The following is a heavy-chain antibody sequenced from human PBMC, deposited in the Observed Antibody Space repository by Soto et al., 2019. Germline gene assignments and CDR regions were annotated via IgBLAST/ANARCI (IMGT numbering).Heavy chain of an antibody. J-gene: IGHJ4*02. CDR2: IYSGGST. D-gene: IGHD6-13*01. Sequence: GGSLRLSCAASGFTVSSNYMSWVRQAPGKGLEWVSVIYSGGSTYYADSVKGRFTISRDNSKNTLYLQMNSLRAEDTAVYYCAKDRSSSWSVDYWGQGTLVTVSS. CDR1: GFTVSSNY. CDR3: AKDRSSSWSVDY. V-gene: IGHV3-66*01.